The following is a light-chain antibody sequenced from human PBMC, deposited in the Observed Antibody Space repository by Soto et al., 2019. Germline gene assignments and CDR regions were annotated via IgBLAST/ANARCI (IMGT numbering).Light chain of an antibody. CDR3: LQDYNYPRT. J-gene: IGKJ2*01. CDR2: AAS. CDR1: QDIRND. V-gene: IGKV1-6*01. Sequence: AIQMTQSPSSLSASVGDRVTIACRASQDIRNDLGWYQQKPGRAPKLLIYAASTLQTGVPSRFSGSGSGTHFTLTISSLQPEDFTTYYCLQDYNYPRTFGQGTKLEIK.